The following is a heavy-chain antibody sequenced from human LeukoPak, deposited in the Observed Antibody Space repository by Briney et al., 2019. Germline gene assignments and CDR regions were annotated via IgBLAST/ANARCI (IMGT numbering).Heavy chain of an antibody. D-gene: IGHD6-19*01. CDR2: IRYDGSNK. J-gene: IGHJ6*03. CDR1: GFTFSSYG. CDR3: AKVQYSSGWVLYYYYYMDV. V-gene: IGHV3-30*02. Sequence: AGGSLRLSCAASGFTFSSYGMHWVRQAPGKGLEWVAFIRYDGSNKYYADSVKGRFTISRDNSKNTLYLQMNSLRAEDTAVYYCAKVQYSSGWVLYYYYYMDVWGKGTTVTVSS.